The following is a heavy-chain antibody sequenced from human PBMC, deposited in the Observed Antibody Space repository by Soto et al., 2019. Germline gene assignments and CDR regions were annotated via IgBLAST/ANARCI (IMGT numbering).Heavy chain of an antibody. V-gene: IGHV1-3*01. CDR1: GYTFTNNV. Sequence: QVHLVQSRAEVEKPGASVKVSCRTSGYTFTNNVIHWVRQAPGQRLEWIGWVNAGNDNTKWSREFQGRLTLTKDTSATTAYMELSSLTPEDTAIYFCAREVPYGYSRFDYWGQGTLVTVSS. J-gene: IGHJ4*02. D-gene: IGHD5-18*01. CDR3: AREVPYGYSRFDY. CDR2: VNAGNDNT.